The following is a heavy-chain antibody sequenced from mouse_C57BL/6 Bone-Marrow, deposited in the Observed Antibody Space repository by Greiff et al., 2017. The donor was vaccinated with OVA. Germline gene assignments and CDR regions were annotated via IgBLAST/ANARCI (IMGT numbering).Heavy chain of an antibody. CDR2: IWRGGST. D-gene: IGHD2-3*01. CDR1: GFSLTSYG. CDR3: AKKKGDGYYPYYYAMDY. J-gene: IGHJ4*01. V-gene: IGHV2-5*01. Sequence: QVQLQQSGPGLVQPSQSLSITCTVSGFSLTSYGVHWVRQSPGKGLEWLGVIWRGGSTDYNAAFMSRLSITKDNSKSQVFFKMNSLQADDTAIYYCAKKKGDGYYPYYYAMDYWGQGTSVTVSS.